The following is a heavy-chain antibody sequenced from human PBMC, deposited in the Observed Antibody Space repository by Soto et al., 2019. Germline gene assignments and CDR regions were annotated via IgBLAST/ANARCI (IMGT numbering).Heavy chain of an antibody. D-gene: IGHD3-10*01. J-gene: IGHJ6*02. V-gene: IGHV4-4*02. Sequence: SETLSLTCAVSGGSISSSNWWSWVRQPPGRGLEWIGEVYHSGSTNYNPSHKSRVTISVDKSKNQFSLKLSSVTAAATAVYYCARSAPITTVRGVKSYYYYGMDDWGQGTTVTV. CDR3: ARSAPITTVRGVKSYYYYGMDD. CDR1: GGSISSSNW. CDR2: VYHSGST.